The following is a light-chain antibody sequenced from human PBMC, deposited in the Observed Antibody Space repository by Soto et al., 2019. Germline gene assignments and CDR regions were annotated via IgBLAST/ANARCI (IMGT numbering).Light chain of an antibody. J-gene: IGKJ3*01. CDR3: QQRSNWPPLFT. CDR1: QSVSSY. CDR2: DAS. Sequence: EIVLTQSPATLSLSPGERATLSCRASQSVSSYLAWYQQKPGQAPRLLIYDASNKATGIPARFSGSGSGADFTLTISRLEPEDFAVYYCQQRSNWPPLFTFGPGTKVAS. V-gene: IGKV3-11*01.